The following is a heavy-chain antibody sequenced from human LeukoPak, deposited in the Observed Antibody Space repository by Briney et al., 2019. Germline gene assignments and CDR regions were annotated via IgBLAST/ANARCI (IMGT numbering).Heavy chain of an antibody. J-gene: IGHJ4*02. CDR3: ARDYYDSSGYYYPYYFDY. CDR1: GFTFSSYG. Sequence: GGSLRLSCAASGFTFSSYGMHWVRQAPGKGLEWVAVIWYGGSNKYYADSVKGRFTISRDNSKNTLYLQMNSLRAEDTAVYYCARDYYDSSGYYYPYYFDYWGQGTLVTVSS. V-gene: IGHV3-33*01. D-gene: IGHD3-22*01. CDR2: IWYGGSNK.